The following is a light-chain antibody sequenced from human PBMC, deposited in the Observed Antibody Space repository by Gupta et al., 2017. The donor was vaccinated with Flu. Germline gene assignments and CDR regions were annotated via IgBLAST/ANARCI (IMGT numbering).Light chain of an antibody. J-gene: IGLJ3*02. CDR1: SSDVGGYNH. V-gene: IGLV2-14*03. Sequence: QSALTQPASVSGSPGQSITISCAGTSSDVGGYNHVSWYKQHPVKAHKLLIYDVIDRPSGVSNRFTGSKSGNTASLTISGLQAEDEANYYCSSYTSTTTVFGGGTKLTVL. CDR2: DVI. CDR3: SSYTSTTTV.